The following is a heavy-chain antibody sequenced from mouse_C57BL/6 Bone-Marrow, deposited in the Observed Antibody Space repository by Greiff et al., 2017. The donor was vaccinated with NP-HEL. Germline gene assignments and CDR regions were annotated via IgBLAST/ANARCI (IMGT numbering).Heavy chain of an antibody. Sequence: QVQLQQPGAELVRPGSSVKLSCKASGYSFTSYWMDWVKQRPGQGLEWIGNIYPSDSETHYNQMFKDMVILTVDKSSSIAYMLLSILTAAASAVYNCAIYGSSYKNYFDNWGKGTTLPVSS. D-gene: IGHD1-1*01. CDR1: GYSFTSYW. CDR2: IYPSDSET. J-gene: IGHJ2*01. V-gene: IGHV1-61*01. CDR3: AIYGSSYKNYFDN.